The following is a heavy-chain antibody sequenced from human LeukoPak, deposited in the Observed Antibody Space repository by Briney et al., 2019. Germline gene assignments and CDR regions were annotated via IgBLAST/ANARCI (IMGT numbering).Heavy chain of an antibody. CDR3: AKKHAGSGSYFTFDY. V-gene: IGHV3-30*18. CDR1: GFTFSSYG. D-gene: IGHD3-10*01. Sequence: PGGSLRLSCAASGFTFSSYGMHWVRQAPGKGLEWVAVISYDGSNKYYADSVKGRFTISRDNSKNTLYLQMNSLRAEDTAVYYCAKKHAGSGSYFTFDYWGQGTLVTVSS. J-gene: IGHJ4*02. CDR2: ISYDGSNK.